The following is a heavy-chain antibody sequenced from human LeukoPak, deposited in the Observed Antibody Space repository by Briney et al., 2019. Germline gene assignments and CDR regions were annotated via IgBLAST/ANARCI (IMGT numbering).Heavy chain of an antibody. CDR1: GYTFTSYY. V-gene: IGHV1-46*01. CDR3: ARDRIAVAGKGDDAFDI. D-gene: IGHD6-19*01. Sequence: ASVKVSCKASGYTFTSYYMHWVRQAPGQGLEWMGIINPSGGSTSYAQKFQGRVTMTRDTSTSTVYMELSSLRSGDTAVYYCARDRIAVAGKGDDAFDIWGQGTMVTVSS. CDR2: INPSGGST. J-gene: IGHJ3*02.